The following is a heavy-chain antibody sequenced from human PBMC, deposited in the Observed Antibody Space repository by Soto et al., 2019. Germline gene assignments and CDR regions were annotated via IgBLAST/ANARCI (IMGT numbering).Heavy chain of an antibody. CDR3: AREFCSGGNCYTYYFDP. CDR2: INTDGSNT. V-gene: IGHV3-74*01. Sequence: PVGSLRLSCAASGLTFNRYWMHWVRHAPGKGLVWVSHINTDGSNTSYADSVKGRFTISRDNAKSTLFLQMNSLRDEDTAVYYCAREFCSGGNCYTYYFDPWGQGIPVTVSS. J-gene: IGHJ5*02. CDR1: GLTFNRYW. D-gene: IGHD2-15*01.